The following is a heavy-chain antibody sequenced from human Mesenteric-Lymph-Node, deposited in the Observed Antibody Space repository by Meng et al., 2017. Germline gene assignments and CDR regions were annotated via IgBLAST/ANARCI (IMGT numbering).Heavy chain of an antibody. CDR1: GFSLSNARMG. J-gene: IGHJ3*02. Sequence: SGPTLVKPTQTLTLTCTVSGFSLSNARMGVSWIRQPPGKALEWLAHIFSNDEKSYSTSLKSRLTISKYTSKSQVVLTITNMDPVDTATYYSARMRTVGIDSSDAFDIWGQGTMVTVSS. D-gene: IGHD3/OR15-3a*01. V-gene: IGHV2-26*01. CDR3: ARMRTVGIDSSDAFDI. CDR2: IFSNDEK.